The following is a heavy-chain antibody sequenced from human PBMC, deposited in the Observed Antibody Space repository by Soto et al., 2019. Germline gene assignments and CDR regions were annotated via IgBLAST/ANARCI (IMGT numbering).Heavy chain of an antibody. D-gene: IGHD3-16*01. V-gene: IGHV4-30-4*01. CDR1: GDSISSVDYY. Sequence: QVQLQESGPGLVTPSQTLSLTCTVSGDSISSVDYYWTWIRQPPGKGLEWIGYIYNSGSTNYNPSLKSRVTISLDTSKNQFSLNLDSVTVADTAVYYCARNGGRTTYFHETSGPDYWGQGTLITVSS. CDR2: IYNSGST. CDR3: ARNGGRTTYFHETSGPDY. J-gene: IGHJ4*02.